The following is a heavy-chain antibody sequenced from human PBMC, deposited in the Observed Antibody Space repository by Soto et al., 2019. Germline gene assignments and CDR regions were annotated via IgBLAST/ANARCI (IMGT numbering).Heavy chain of an antibody. V-gene: IGHV1-69*17. CDR3: ARRGGNEGFDP. Sequence: QVQLVQSGAEVKKPGSSVKVSCKASGDIFSSSAISWVRQAPGLGLEWMGGILPLFGIANYAQNFQGRVTITAEKSTGTVYMELSSLRSEDTAVYYCARRGGNEGFDPGGQGTLVTVSS. CDR2: ILPLFGIA. D-gene: IGHD1-1*01. CDR1: GDIFSSSA. J-gene: IGHJ5*02.